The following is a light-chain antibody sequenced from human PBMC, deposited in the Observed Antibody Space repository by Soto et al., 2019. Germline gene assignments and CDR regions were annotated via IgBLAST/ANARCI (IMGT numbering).Light chain of an antibody. CDR2: EVS. CDR3: CSYATRRQ. J-gene: IGLJ2*01. CDR1: TSDVGSYNL. V-gene: IGLV2-23*02. Sequence: QSALTQPASVSGSPGQSITISCTGTTSDVGSYNLVSWYQQRPGKAPKLIIYEVSERPSGVSTRFSGSKSGNMASLTISGLQAEDEAEYYCCSYATRRQFGGGTKVTVL.